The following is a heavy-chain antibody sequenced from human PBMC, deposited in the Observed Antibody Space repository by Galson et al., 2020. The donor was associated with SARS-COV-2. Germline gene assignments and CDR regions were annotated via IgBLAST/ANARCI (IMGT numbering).Heavy chain of an antibody. CDR2: IYSGGST. Sequence: GASLKISCAASGFNVSSHYMSWVRQAPGKGLEWVSDIYSGGSTYYADSVTGRFTISRHNSKNTLYLQMNSLSAEDTAVYYCASYYDSSGYYSVAFDIWGQGTMVTVSS. J-gene: IGHJ3*02. D-gene: IGHD3-22*01. CDR3: ASYYDSSGYYSVAFDI. CDR1: GFNVSSHY. V-gene: IGHV3-53*04.